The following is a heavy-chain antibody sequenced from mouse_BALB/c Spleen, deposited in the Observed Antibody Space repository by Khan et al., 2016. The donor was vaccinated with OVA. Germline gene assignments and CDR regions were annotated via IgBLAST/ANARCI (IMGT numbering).Heavy chain of an antibody. J-gene: IGHJ2*01. CDR2: ISSGGSYT. Sequence: EVELVESGGGLVKPGGSLKLSCAASGFTFSSYALSWVRQTPEKRLEWVATISSGGSYTYYPGSVKGRFTISRDNARNTLYLQMSSLRSEDTAMYYCARTPGYYGSNYLDYWGQSSTLTVSA. CDR3: ARTPGYYGSNYLDY. D-gene: IGHD1-1*01. V-gene: IGHV5-9-3*01. CDR1: GFTFSSYA.